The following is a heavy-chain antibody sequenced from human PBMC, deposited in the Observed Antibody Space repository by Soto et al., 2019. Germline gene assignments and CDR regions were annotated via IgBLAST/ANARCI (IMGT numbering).Heavy chain of an antibody. D-gene: IGHD2-15*01. V-gene: IGHV1-69*13. CDR2: IIPIFGTA. Sequence: SVKVSCKASGGTVSSYAISWVRQAPGQGLEWMGGIIPIFGTANYAQKFQGRVTITADESTSTAYMELSSLRSEDTAVYYCASLIRYCSGGSCSYYFDYWGQGTLVTVSS. J-gene: IGHJ4*02. CDR1: GGTVSSYA. CDR3: ASLIRYCSGGSCSYYFDY.